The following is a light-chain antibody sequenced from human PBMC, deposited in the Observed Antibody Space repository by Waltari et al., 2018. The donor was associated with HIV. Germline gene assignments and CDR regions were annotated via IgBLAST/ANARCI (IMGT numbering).Light chain of an antibody. Sequence: QSVLTQPPSVSASPGPTATISCSCSTSNFATDYVSRYQHVPGAAPKLLIYDNNKRPSGIPDRFSGSKSGTSATLGITGLQTGDEADYYCGTWDHRLSAGVFGGGTKLTVL. V-gene: IGLV1-51*01. J-gene: IGLJ3*02. CDR3: GTWDHRLSAGV. CDR2: DNN. CDR1: TSNFATDY.